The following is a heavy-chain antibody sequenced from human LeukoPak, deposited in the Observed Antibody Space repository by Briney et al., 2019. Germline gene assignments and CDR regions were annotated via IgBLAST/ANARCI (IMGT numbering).Heavy chain of an antibody. CDR2: INPKTGGT. V-gene: IGHV1-2*02. CDR3: TRDGRLTIFVRGIITEGSPPKN. CDR1: GYTFTDSY. D-gene: IGHD3-10*01. Sequence: ASVKVSCKASGYTFTDSYMHWVRQAPGQGLEWMGWINPKTGGTNYAQRFQGRVTMTRDTSIRTAYMELNSLRSDDTAVYYCTRDGRLTIFVRGIITEGSPPKNWGQGALVTVSS. J-gene: IGHJ4*02.